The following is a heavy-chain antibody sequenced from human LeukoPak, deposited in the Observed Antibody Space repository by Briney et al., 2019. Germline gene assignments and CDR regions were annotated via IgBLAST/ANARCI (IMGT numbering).Heavy chain of an antibody. J-gene: IGHJ4*02. CDR1: GFTFSSYG. Sequence: GGSLRLSCAASGFTFSSYGMHWVRQAPGKGLEWVANIKQDGSEKYYVDSVKGRFTISRDNAKNSLYLQMNSLRAEDTAVYYCARAGIVGATTVWDYWGQGTLVAVSS. CDR2: IKQDGSEK. D-gene: IGHD1-26*01. CDR3: ARAGIVGATTVWDY. V-gene: IGHV3-7*01.